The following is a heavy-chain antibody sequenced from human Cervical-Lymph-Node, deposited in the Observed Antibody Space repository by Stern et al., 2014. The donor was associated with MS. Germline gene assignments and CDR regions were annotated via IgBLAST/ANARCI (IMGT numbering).Heavy chain of an antibody. CDR2: VSDDRGNT. CDR1: GYSFTYYG. CDR3: ARGGMGGNYYYYYGMDV. Sequence: QVQLVQSGAEVKKPGASVKVSCKASGYSFTYYGINWVRQAPGQGLEWMGLVSDDRGNTTSAQKFQGRVTMPTDTSTSTAHMELRSLRSDDTAVYYCARGGMGGNYYYYYGMDVWGQGTTVTVSS. J-gene: IGHJ6*02. V-gene: IGHV1-18*01. D-gene: IGHD3-16*01.